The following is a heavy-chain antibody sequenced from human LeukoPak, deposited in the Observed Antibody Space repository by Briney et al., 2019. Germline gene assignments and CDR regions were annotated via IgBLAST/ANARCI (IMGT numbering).Heavy chain of an antibody. CDR3: AKAPFGVVITLFDY. CDR2: ISWNSNTI. J-gene: IGHJ4*02. Sequence: GGSLRLSCAASGFTFDDYAMHWVRQAPGKGLEWVSGISWNSNTIGYADSVKGRFTISRDSAKNSLYLQMNSLRAEDTALYYCAKAPFGVVITLFDYWGQGTLVTVSS. V-gene: IGHV3-9*01. CDR1: GFTFDDYA. D-gene: IGHD3-3*01.